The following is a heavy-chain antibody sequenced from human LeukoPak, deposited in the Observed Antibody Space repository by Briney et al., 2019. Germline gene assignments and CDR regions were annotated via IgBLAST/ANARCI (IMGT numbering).Heavy chain of an antibody. V-gene: IGHV1-18*01. D-gene: IGHD6-19*01. CDR1: GYTFTSYG. Sequence: ASVKVSCKASGYTFTSYGISWVRQAPGQGLEWMGWISAYNGNTNYAQKLQGRVTMTTDTSTSTAYMELRSLRSDDTAVYYCARVHSGWRYYYYYYYMDVWGKGTTVTVSS. CDR3: ARVHSGWRYYYYYYYMDV. CDR2: ISAYNGNT. J-gene: IGHJ6*03.